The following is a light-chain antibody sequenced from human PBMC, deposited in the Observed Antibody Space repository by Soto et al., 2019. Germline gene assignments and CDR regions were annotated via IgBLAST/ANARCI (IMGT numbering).Light chain of an antibody. V-gene: IGKV4-1*01. CDR1: QTVLYSSNNKKY. Sequence: DRVMTQSPDSLAVSLGERATINCKSSQTVLYSSNNKKYLAWYQQKPGQPPKLLIYWASTRESGVPDRFSGSGSGTDFTLTISSLQAEDVAVYYCQQYYSAPPYTFGQGTKLEIK. J-gene: IGKJ2*01. CDR3: QQYYSAPPYT. CDR2: WAS.